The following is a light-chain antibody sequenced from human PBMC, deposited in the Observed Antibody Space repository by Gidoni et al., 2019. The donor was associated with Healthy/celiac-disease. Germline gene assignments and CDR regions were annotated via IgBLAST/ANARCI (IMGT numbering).Light chain of an antibody. J-gene: IGKJ4*01. CDR1: QSVSSN. V-gene: IGKV3-15*01. CDR2: GAS. CDR3: QQYNNWPLT. Sequence: EIVMTHSPATLSVSPGERATLSCRDSQSVSSNLAWYQQKPGQAPRLLIYGASTRATGIPARFSGSGSGTEFTLTISSLQSEDFAVYYWQQYNNWPLTFGGGTKVEIK.